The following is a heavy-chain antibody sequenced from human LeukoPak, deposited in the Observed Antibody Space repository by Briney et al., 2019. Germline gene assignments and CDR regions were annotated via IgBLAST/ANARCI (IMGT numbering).Heavy chain of an antibody. J-gene: IGHJ5*02. CDR2: INAGNGNT. D-gene: IGHD3-22*01. CDR3: ARDGVHYYDSSGYPRWFDP. Sequence: ASVKVSCKASGYTFTSYAMHWVRQALGQRLEWMGWINAGNGNTKYSQKFQGRVTITRDTSASTAYMELSSLRSEDTAVYYCARDGVHYYDSSGYPRWFDPWGQGTLVTVSS. V-gene: IGHV1-3*01. CDR1: GYTFTSYA.